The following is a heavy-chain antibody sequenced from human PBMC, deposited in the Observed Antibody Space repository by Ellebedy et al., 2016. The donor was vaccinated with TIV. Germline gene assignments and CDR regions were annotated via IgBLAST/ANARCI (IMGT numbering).Heavy chain of an antibody. CDR2: ISNDGGSK. J-gene: IGHJ4*02. Sequence: GESLKISXAGSGFSTFSSYGMYWVRQAPGKGLEWVAAISNDGGSKYYADSVKGRFTISRENSKNMLYLQMNSLRAEDTAVYYCTQGHWADHWGQGTLVTVSS. CDR1: GFSTFSSYG. D-gene: IGHD3-16*01. V-gene: IGHV3-30*18. CDR3: TQGHWADH.